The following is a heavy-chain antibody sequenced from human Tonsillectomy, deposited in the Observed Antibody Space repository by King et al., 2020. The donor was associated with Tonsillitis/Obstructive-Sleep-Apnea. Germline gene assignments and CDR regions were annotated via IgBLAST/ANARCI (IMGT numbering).Heavy chain of an antibody. V-gene: IGHV1-69*10. CDR2: IIPILGIA. CDR3: ARLTPGYTSGWYGY. Sequence: QLVQSGAEVKKPGSSVKVSCKASGGTFSSNGITWVRQAPGQGLEWMGGIIPILGIANYAQKFQGRVTITADKSTNTAYMEVSSLRSEDTAVYYCARLTPGYTSGWYGYWGQGTLVTVSS. D-gene: IGHD6-19*01. CDR1: GGTFSSNG. J-gene: IGHJ4*02.